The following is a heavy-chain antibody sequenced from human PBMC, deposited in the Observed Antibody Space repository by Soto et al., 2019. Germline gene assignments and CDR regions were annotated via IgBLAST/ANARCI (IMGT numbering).Heavy chain of an antibody. CDR2: IKRKTAGGTT. Sequence: EVQVVESGGGLVEPGGSLRLSCAASGFTFSNAWFNWVRQAPGKGLEWVGVIKRKTAGGTTDYAAPVKGRFTISRDDSENTLYLQMTSLKTDDTAVYYCTAGYSTSWYAWGQGTLVTVSS. V-gene: IGHV3-15*01. CDR1: GFTFSNAW. J-gene: IGHJ5*02. D-gene: IGHD6-13*01. CDR3: TAGYSTSWYA.